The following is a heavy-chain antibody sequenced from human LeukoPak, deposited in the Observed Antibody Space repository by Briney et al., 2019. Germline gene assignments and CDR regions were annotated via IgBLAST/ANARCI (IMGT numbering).Heavy chain of an antibody. V-gene: IGHV4-39*07. J-gene: IGHJ3*02. CDR1: GGSISSSSYY. CDR3: ARHPFSSDWYVAFHI. D-gene: IGHD6-19*01. CDR2: IYHSGST. Sequence: SETLSLTCTVSGGSISSSSYYWGWIRQPPGKGLEWIGSIYHSGSTNYNPSLKSRVTISVDKSKNQFSLKLSSVTAADTAVYYCARHPFSSDWYVAFHIWGQGTMVTVSS.